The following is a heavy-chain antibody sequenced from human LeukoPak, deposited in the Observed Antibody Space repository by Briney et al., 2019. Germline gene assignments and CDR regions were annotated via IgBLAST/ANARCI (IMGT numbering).Heavy chain of an antibody. J-gene: IGHJ4*02. CDR2: INDDESNR. Sequence: GVSLRLSCAASRFPFSNFWMHWVRQAQGKGLQWVSRINDDESNRSYADSVEGRFTISRDNAKKLLYLQMNSLRAEDTAVYYCTTGYGDYVTPFHYWGQGTLVTVTS. CDR3: TTGYGDYVTPFHY. CDR1: RFPFSNFW. D-gene: IGHD4-17*01. V-gene: IGHV3-74*01.